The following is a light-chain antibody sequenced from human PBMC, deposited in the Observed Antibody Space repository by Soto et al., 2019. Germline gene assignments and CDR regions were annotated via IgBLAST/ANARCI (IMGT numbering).Light chain of an antibody. Sequence: DVVLTQSPLSLPVTLGQPASISCRSSQSLVYSDGNTYLNWFQQRPGQSPRRLIYDVSKRDSGVPDRVSGSGAGTDFTLKISRVEAEDVGVYYCMQGTHWPPLTFGQGTRLEIK. V-gene: IGKV2-30*01. J-gene: IGKJ5*01. CDR2: DVS. CDR3: MQGTHWPPLT. CDR1: QSLVYSDGNTY.